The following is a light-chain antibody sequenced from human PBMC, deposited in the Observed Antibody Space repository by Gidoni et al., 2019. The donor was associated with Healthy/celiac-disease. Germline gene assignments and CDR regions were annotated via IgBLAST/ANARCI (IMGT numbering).Light chain of an antibody. J-gene: IGKJ4*01. CDR1: QSISSY. V-gene: IGKV1-39*01. Sequence: RVTITCRASQSISSYLNWYQQKTGKAPKLLIYAASSLQSGVPSRFSGSGSGTDFTLTISILQPEDFATYYCQQSYSTLPRTFXGXTKVEIK. CDR2: AAS. CDR3: QQSYSTLPRT.